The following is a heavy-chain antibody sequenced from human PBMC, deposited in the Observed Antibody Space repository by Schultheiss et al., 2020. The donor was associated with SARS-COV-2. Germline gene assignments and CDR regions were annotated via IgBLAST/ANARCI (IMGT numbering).Heavy chain of an antibody. CDR2: INTYNGNT. D-gene: IGHD1-1*01. CDR1: GYTFTSYG. V-gene: IGHV1-18*01. J-gene: IGHJ6*02. CDR3: ARPERVTGYYYGMDV. Sequence: ASVKVSCKASGYTFTSYGISWVRQAPGQGLEWMGWINTYNGNTNYTQKLQGRVTMTTDTSTSTAYMELRSLRSDDTAVYYCARPERVTGYYYGMDVWGQGTTVTVSS.